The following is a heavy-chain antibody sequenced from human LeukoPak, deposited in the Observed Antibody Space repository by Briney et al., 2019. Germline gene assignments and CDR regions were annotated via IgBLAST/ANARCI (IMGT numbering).Heavy chain of an antibody. CDR2: ISAYNGNT. Sequence: GASVKVSCKASGYTFTSYGISWVRQASGQGLEWMGWISAYNGNTNYAQKLQGRVTMTTDTSTSTAYMELRSLRSDDTAVYYCARVRGGYNLLEFDYWGQGTLVTVSS. CDR3: ARVRGGYNLLEFDY. V-gene: IGHV1-18*01. CDR1: GYTFTSYG. D-gene: IGHD5-24*01. J-gene: IGHJ4*02.